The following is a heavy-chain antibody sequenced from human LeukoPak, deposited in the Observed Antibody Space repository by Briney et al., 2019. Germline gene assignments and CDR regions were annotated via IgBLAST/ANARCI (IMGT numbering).Heavy chain of an antibody. Sequence: GGSLRLSCAASGFTFSSYSMNWVRQAPGKGLEWVSSISSSSGYIYYADSVKGRFTISRDNAKNSLYLQMNSLRAEDTAVYYSARDDSSSLKYWGQGTLVTVSS. CDR1: GFTFSSYS. D-gene: IGHD6-6*01. CDR3: ARDDSSSLKY. V-gene: IGHV3-21*01. CDR2: ISSSSGYI. J-gene: IGHJ4*02.